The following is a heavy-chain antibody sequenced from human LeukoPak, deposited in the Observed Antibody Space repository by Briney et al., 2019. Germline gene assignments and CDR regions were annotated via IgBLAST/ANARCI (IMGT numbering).Heavy chain of an antibody. D-gene: IGHD1-26*01. CDR1: GGSISSSSYY. Sequence: PSETLSLTCTVSGGSISSSSYYWGWMRQPPGKGLEWIGTIYYSGSTYYNPSLKSRVTISVDTSKNQFSLKLSSVTAADTAVYYCARRGERAIDFWGQGILVTVCS. J-gene: IGHJ4*02. CDR2: IYYSGST. V-gene: IGHV4-39*01. CDR3: ARRGERAIDF.